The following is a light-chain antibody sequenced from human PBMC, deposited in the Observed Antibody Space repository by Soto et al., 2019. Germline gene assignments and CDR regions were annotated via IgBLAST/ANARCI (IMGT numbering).Light chain of an antibody. V-gene: IGKV3-20*01. CDR2: GAS. CDR3: QQYGSSPLT. J-gene: IGKJ4*01. Sequence: EIVLTQSPGTLSLSPGERATLSCRASQSVSSSYLAWYQQKPGQAPRLLIYGASSRATGIPDRFSGSGSGTDFTLNTSRLEPEDFAVYYCQQYGSSPLTCGGGTKVEIK. CDR1: QSVSSSY.